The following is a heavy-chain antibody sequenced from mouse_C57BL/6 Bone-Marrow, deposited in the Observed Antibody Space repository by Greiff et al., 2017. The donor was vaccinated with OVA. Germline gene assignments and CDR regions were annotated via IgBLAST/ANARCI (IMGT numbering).Heavy chain of an antibody. CDR2: ISYSGST. Sequence: EVKLQESGPGLAKPSQSLSLTCSVTGYSITSDYWNWIRKFPGNKLEYMGYISYSGSTYYNPSPKSRISITRDTSKNQYYLQLNSVTTEDTATYYCARSNWDVRRIIDYWGQGTTRTVSS. J-gene: IGHJ2*01. CDR1: GYSITSDY. V-gene: IGHV3-8*01. D-gene: IGHD4-1*01. CDR3: ARSNWDVRRIIDY.